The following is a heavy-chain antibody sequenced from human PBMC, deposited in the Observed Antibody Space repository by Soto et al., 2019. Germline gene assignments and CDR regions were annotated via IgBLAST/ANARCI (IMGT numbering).Heavy chain of an antibody. V-gene: IGHV4-39*01. J-gene: IGHJ4*02. D-gene: IGHD1-20*01. Sequence: PSETLSLTCTVSSGSISVTNVFWGWVRQPPGKGLEWIGNIDYSGTAYFSPSLATRVTFHVDTSKNQFSLTLYSVTAADTAVYYCPRITGRNIDYCGQGILVTVSS. CDR1: SGSISVTNVF. CDR2: IDYSGTA. CDR3: PRITGRNIDY.